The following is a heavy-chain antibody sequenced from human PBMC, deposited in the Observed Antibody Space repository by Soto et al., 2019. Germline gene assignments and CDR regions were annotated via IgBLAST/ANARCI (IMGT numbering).Heavy chain of an antibody. CDR3: ARVSDYYDSSSYYYFDY. D-gene: IGHD3-22*01. CDR2: INPSGGST. Sequence: ASVKVSCKASGYTFTSYYMHWVRQAPGQGLEWMGIINPSGGSTSYAQKFQGRVTMTRDTSTSTVYMELNSLRSEDTAVYYCARVSDYYDSSSYYYFDYWGQGTLVTVSS. CDR1: GYTFTSYY. J-gene: IGHJ4*02. V-gene: IGHV1-46*01.